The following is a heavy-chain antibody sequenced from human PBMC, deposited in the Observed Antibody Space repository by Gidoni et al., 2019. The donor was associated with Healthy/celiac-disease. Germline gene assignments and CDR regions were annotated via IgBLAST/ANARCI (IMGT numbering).Heavy chain of an antibody. V-gene: IGHV3-15*01. D-gene: IGHD1-26*01. CDR1: GFTFSNAW. CDR2: IKSKTDGGKT. Sequence: EVQLVESGGGLVKPGGSLRLSCAASGFTFSNAWMSWVRQAPGKGLEWVGRIKSKTDGGKTDYAAPVKGRFTISRDDSKNTLYLQMNSLKTEDTAVYYCTTDRSGSYYGYWGQGTLVTVSS. J-gene: IGHJ4*01. CDR3: TTDRSGSYYGY.